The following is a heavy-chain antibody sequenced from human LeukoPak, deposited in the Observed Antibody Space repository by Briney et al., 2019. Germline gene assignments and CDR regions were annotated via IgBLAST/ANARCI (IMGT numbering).Heavy chain of an antibody. CDR3: ARRVAVAGLGFDY. V-gene: IGHV4-39*07. CDR2: IYYSGST. J-gene: IGHJ4*02. CDR1: GGSISSSSYY. D-gene: IGHD6-19*01. Sequence: ASETLSLTCTVSGGSISSSSYYWGWIRQPPGKGLEWIGSIYYSGSTYYNPSLKSRVTISVDTSKNQFSLKLSSVTAADTAVYYCARRVAVAGLGFDYWGQGTLVTVSS.